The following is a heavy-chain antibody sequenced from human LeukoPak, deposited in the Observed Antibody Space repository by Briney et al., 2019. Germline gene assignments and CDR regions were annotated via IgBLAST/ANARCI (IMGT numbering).Heavy chain of an antibody. D-gene: IGHD5-18*01. CDR1: GATFSSYA. CDR3: ARVKDRYTYSEFDY. V-gene: IGHV1-69*06. Sequence: GASVKVSCKASGATFSSYAINWVRLAPGQGLEWMGGIIPIFGTANYAQKFQGRVTITADKSTSTAYMELSSLRSEDTAVYYCARVKDRYTYSEFDYWGQGTLLTVSS. J-gene: IGHJ4*02. CDR2: IIPIFGTA.